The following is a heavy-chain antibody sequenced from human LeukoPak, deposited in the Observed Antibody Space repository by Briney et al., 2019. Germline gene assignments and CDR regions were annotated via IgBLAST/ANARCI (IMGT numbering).Heavy chain of an antibody. CDR1: GFTFSSYS. J-gene: IGHJ5*02. V-gene: IGHV3-48*01. CDR2: ISSSSSSI. D-gene: IGHD2-15*01. CDR3: ARDRGYCSGGSCYSGADWFDP. Sequence: GGSLRLSCAASGFTFSSYSMNWVRQAPGKGLEWVSYISSSSSSIYYADSVKGRFTISRDNPKNSLYLQMNSLRAEDTAVYYCARDRGYCSGGSCYSGADWFDPWGQGTLVTVSS.